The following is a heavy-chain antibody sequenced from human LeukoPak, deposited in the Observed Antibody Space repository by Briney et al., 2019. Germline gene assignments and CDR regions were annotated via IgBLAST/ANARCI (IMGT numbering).Heavy chain of an antibody. CDR3: VRGHYADY. J-gene: IGHJ4*02. CDR1: GFAFSSSY. V-gene: IGHV3-7*01. CDR2: IKPDGSEE. Sequence: GGSLRLSCAASGFAFSSSYMNWVRQAPGKGLEWVANIKPDGSEENYVDSVRGRFTISRDNAKNSVYLQMNSLRADDTALYYCVRGHYADYTSQGTLVTVSS.